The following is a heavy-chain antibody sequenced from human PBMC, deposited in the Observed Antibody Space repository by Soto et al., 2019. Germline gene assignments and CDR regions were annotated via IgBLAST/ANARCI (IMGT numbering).Heavy chain of an antibody. Sequence: SVKVSCKASGGTFSSYAISWVRQAPGQGLEWMGGIIPIFGTANYAQKFQGRVTITADESTSTAYMELSSLRSEDTAVYYCASGQTTYYYDSSGYRSGAGWYFDLWGRGTLVTVSS. J-gene: IGHJ2*01. CDR3: ASGQTTYYYDSSGYRSGAGWYFDL. CDR1: GGTFSSYA. CDR2: IIPIFGTA. D-gene: IGHD3-22*01. V-gene: IGHV1-69*13.